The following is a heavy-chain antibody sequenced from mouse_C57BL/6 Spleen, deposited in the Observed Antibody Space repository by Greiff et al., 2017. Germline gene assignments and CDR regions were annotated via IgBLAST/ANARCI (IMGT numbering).Heavy chain of an antibody. Sequence: QVQLQQPGAELVMPGASVKLSCKASGYTFTSYWMHWVKQRPGQGIEWIGEIDPSDSYTNYNQKFKGKSTLTVDKSSSTAYMQLSSRTSEDTAVYYCARIPSLVAPYDVDYWGQGTTRTVSS. CDR1: GYTFTSYW. J-gene: IGHJ2*01. V-gene: IGHV1-69*01. CDR2: IDPSDSYT. D-gene: IGHD1-1*01. CDR3: ARIPSLVAPYDVDY.